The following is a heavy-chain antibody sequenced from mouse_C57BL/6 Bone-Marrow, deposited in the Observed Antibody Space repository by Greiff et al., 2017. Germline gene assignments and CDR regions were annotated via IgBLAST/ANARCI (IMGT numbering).Heavy chain of an antibody. D-gene: IGHD2-5*01. CDR2: ISDGGSYT. CDR1: GFTFSSYA. Sequence: EVKLMESGGGLVKPGGSLKLSCAASGFTFSSYAMSWVRQTPETRLEWVATISDGGSYTYYPDNVKGRFTISRDNAKNNLYLQMSHLKSEDTAMYYGARGEDSNYYFDYWGQGTTLTVSS. J-gene: IGHJ2*01. V-gene: IGHV5-4*03. CDR3: ARGEDSNYYFDY.